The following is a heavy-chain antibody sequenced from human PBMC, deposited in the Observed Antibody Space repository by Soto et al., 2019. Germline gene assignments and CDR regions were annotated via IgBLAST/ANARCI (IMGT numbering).Heavy chain of an antibody. Sequence: QVHLVQSGPEVKKPGASMKVSCKASGYSFSSYGITWVRQAPGQGLEWMGWINPSTNETNYAQRFQGRVTVTTDTSTTTAYIELRNLKYADTAVYYCARDWFPRFDPWGPGTLVTVSS. CDR2: INPSTNET. V-gene: IGHV1-18*01. CDR1: GYSFSSYG. CDR3: ARDWFPRFDP. D-gene: IGHD3-10*01. J-gene: IGHJ5*02.